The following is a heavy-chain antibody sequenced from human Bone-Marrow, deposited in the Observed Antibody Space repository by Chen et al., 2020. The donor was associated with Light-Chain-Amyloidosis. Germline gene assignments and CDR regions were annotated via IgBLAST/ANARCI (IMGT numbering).Heavy chain of an antibody. V-gene: IGHV4-39*07. CDR2: FYYTGIT. J-gene: IGHJ6*03. CDR1: GGSISGTSYD. Sequence: QLQLQESGPRVVKPSETLSLTCAVSGGSISGTSYDWVWIRQPPGKGLEWIGTFYYTGITYYNPSLNSRVTISVDMSKNQFSLILSSVTAADTAVYHCAREVPAVKKNYMDVWGKGTTVIVSS. CDR3: AREVPAVKKNYMDV. D-gene: IGHD2-2*01.